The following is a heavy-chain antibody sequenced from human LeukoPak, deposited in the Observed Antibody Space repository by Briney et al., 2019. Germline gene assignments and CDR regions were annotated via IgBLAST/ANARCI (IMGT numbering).Heavy chain of an antibody. Sequence: PGGSLRLSCAASGFTFSSYGMHWVRQPPGKGLEWIGEIYHSGSTNYNPSLKSRVTISVDKSKNQFSLKLSSVTAADTAVYYCARINYEGYCSSTSCPGFDYWGQGTLVTVSS. CDR1: GFTFSSYG. D-gene: IGHD2-2*01. CDR2: IYHSGST. J-gene: IGHJ4*02. V-gene: IGHV4-4*02. CDR3: ARINYEGYCSSTSCPGFDY.